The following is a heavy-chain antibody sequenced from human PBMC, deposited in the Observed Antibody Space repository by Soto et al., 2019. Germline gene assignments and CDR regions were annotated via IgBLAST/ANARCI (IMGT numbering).Heavy chain of an antibody. D-gene: IGHD3-10*01. CDR2: IWYDGSNK. J-gene: IGHJ6*02. CDR1: GFTFSSYG. V-gene: IGHV3-33*01. CDR3: ARGGFGELLGYGMDV. Sequence: GGSLRLSCAASGFTFSSYGMHWVRQAPGKGLEWVAVIWYDGSNKYYADSVKGRFTISRDNSKNTLYLQMNSLRAEDTAVYYCARGGFGELLGYGMDVWGQGTTVTVSS.